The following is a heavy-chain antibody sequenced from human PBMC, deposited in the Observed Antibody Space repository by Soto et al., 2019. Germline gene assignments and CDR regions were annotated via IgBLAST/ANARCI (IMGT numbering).Heavy chain of an antibody. Sequence: GGSLRVSWAASGFSFSDYYMSRIRQAPGKGLEWVSYISSVNNYTNYADSVKGRFTISRDNAKNSLYLQMNSLRAEDTAVYYCARDADILTGSDAFDIWGQGTMVTVSS. J-gene: IGHJ3*02. CDR1: GFSFSDYY. V-gene: IGHV3-11*05. D-gene: IGHD3-9*01. CDR3: ARDADILTGSDAFDI. CDR2: ISSVNNYT.